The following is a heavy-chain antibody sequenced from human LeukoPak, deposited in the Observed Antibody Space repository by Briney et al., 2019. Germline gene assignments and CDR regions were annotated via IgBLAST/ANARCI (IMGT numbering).Heavy chain of an antibody. V-gene: IGHV1-46*01. Sequence: ASVTVSCEASGYTFTSNYIHWVRQAPGQGLEWMGMIYPRDGSTSYAQKFQGRVTVTRDTSTSTVHMELSGLRSEDTAVYYCARESVDTAILDYWGQGTLVTVSS. J-gene: IGHJ4*02. D-gene: IGHD5-18*01. CDR3: ARESVDTAILDY. CDR2: IYPRDGST. CDR1: GYTFTSNY.